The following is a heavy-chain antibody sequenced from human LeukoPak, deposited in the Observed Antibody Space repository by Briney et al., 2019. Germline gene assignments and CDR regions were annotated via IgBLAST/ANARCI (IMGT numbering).Heavy chain of an antibody. D-gene: IGHD4-17*01. J-gene: IGHJ4*02. CDR3: ARHLRGTVTTIPLDY. Sequence: SETLSLTCTVSGGSISPYYWSWIRQSPGKGLEWIGYIFYIGNTNYNPSLRSRVTMSVDTSKNHFSLILTSVTAADTAVYYCARHLRGTVTTIPLDYWGQGILVTVSS. CDR1: GGSISPYY. CDR2: IFYIGNT. V-gene: IGHV4-59*01.